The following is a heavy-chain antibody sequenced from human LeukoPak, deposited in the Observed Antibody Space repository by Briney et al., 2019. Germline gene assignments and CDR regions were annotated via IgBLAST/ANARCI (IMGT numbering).Heavy chain of an antibody. V-gene: IGHV7-4-1*02. CDR1: GYTFISYA. D-gene: IGHD6-13*01. J-gene: IGHJ5*02. Sequence: ASVKVSCKASGYTFISYAMNWVRQAPGQGLEWMGWINTNTGNPTYAQGFTGRFVFSLDTSVSTAYLQISSLKAEDTAVYYCARGSSVGRPFSSSWYELNWFDPWGQGTLVTVSS. CDR3: ARGSSVGRPFSSSWYELNWFDP. CDR2: INTNTGNP.